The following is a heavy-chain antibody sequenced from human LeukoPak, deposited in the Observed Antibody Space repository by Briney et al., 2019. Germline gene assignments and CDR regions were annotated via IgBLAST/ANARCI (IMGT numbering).Heavy chain of an antibody. D-gene: IGHD6-6*01. Sequence: SETLSLTCTVSGGSISSSSYYWGWIRQPPGKGLEWIGSIYHSGSTYYNPSLKSRVTISVDTSKNQFSLKLSSVTAADTAVYYCARDFFYSSSSPFDYWGQGTLVTVSS. J-gene: IGHJ4*02. V-gene: IGHV4-39*07. CDR1: GGSISSSSYY. CDR3: ARDFFYSSSSPFDY. CDR2: IYHSGST.